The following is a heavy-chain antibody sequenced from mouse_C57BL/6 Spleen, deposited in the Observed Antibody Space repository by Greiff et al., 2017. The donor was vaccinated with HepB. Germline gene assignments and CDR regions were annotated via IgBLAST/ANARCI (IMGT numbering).Heavy chain of an antibody. V-gene: IGHV1-82*01. J-gene: IGHJ3*01. CDR1: GYAFSSSW. CDR2: IYPGDGDT. CDR3: ARSGTAY. Sequence: VQLQESGPELVKPGASVKISCKASGYAFSSSWMNWVKQRPGKGLEWIGRIYPGDGDTNYNGKFKGKATLTADKSSSTAYMQLSSLTSEDSAVYFCARSGTAYWGQGTLVTVSA. D-gene: IGHD4-1*01.